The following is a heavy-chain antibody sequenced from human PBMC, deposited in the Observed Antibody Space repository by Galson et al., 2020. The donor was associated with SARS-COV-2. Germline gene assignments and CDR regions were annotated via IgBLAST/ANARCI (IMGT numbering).Heavy chain of an antibody. Sequence: SETRSLTCTVPGGSISSSSYYWGWIRQPPGKGLEWIGSIYYSGSTYYNPSLKSRVTISVDTSKNQFSLKLSSVTAADTAVYYCARSKVADITPRMFDWFDPWGQGTLVTVSS. CDR3: ARSKVADITPRMFDWFDP. CDR1: GGSISSSSYY. J-gene: IGHJ5*02. CDR2: IYYSGST. D-gene: IGHD3-10*02. V-gene: IGHV4-39*01.